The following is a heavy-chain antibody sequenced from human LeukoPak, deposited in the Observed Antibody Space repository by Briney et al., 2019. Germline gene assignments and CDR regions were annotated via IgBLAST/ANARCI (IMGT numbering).Heavy chain of an antibody. CDR2: TYYRSKWYN. Sequence: PSQTLSLPCAISGDRVPSNSATWTWIRQSPSRGLEWLGMTYYRSKWYNDYAVSVKNRITINPDTSKIQFSLQLNSVTPEDTAVYYCASLSGWLNSGFDYWGQGTLATVSS. D-gene: IGHD6-19*01. CDR3: ASLSGWLNSGFDY. V-gene: IGHV6-1*01. J-gene: IGHJ4*02. CDR1: GDRVPSNSAT.